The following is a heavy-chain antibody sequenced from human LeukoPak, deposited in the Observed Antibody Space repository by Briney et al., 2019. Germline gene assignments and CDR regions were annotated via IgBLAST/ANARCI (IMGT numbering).Heavy chain of an antibody. CDR1: GFTFDDYG. CDR2: INWNGGST. CDR3: ARLGANSLDY. D-gene: IGHD4/OR15-4a*01. Sequence: GGSLRLSCAASGFTFDDYGMSWVRQAPGKGLEWVSGINWNGGSTGYADSVKGRFTISRDNAKNSLYLQMNSLRAEDTAMYFCARLGANSLDYWGQGTLVTVSS. J-gene: IGHJ4*02. V-gene: IGHV3-20*04.